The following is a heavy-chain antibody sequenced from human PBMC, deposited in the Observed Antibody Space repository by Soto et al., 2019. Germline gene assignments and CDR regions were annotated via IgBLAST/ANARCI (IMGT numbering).Heavy chain of an antibody. CDR2: IIPYYNTL. CDR1: EGTFNSYA. J-gene: IGHJ4*02. CDR3: ASGASRWYPYFFDS. V-gene: IGHV1-69*01. D-gene: IGHD6-13*01. Sequence: QAQVVQSGAEVRKPGSSVKLSCKASEGTFNSYAIAWVRQAPGQGLEWMGGIIPYYNTLNYVQKFQDRVTITADDSTNTVYMELSSLRSDDTADYFCASGASRWYPYFFDSWAQGTLVTVSS.